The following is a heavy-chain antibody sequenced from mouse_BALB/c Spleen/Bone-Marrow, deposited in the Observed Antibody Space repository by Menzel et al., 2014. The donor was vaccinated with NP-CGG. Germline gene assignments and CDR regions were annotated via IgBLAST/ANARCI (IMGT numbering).Heavy chain of an antibody. CDR1: GFNFSSNA. J-gene: IGHJ3*01. V-gene: IGHV5-6-5*01. D-gene: IGHD2-4*01. CDR2: ISSGCNT. Sequence: EAQLVEAGGGLVKTGGSLKLSCAASGFNFSSNAKSWVRQKPEKRLEGVASISSGCNTYYPYSMMGRFTISRDNARNILYLQMSSLRSEDTAMYYCARGGELRPWFAYWGQGTLVTVSA. CDR3: ARGGELRPWFAY.